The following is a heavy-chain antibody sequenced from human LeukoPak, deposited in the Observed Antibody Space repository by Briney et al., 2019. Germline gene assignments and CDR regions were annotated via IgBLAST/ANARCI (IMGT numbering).Heavy chain of an antibody. CDR1: GGSISSSNW. CDR2: IYHSGST. J-gene: IGHJ4*02. D-gene: IGHD5-24*01. CDR3: ARMATNPYYFDY. Sequence: TSETLSLTCAVSGGSISSSNWWGWVRQPPGKGLEWIGEIYHSGSTNYNPSLKSRVTISVDKSKNQFSLKLSSVTAADTAVYYCARMATNPYYFDYWGQGTLVTVSS. V-gene: IGHV4-4*02.